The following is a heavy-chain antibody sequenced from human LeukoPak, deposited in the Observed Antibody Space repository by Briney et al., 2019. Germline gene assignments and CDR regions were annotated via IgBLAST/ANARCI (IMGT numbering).Heavy chain of an antibody. D-gene: IGHD5-18*01. V-gene: IGHV4-61*01. Sequence: PSETLSLTCTVSGGSVSSGSYYWSWIRQPPGKGLEWIGYIYYSGSTNYNPSLKSRVTISVDTSKNQFSLKLSSVTAADTAVYYCALQQGVSGYSYGTIGYWGQGTLVTVSS. J-gene: IGHJ4*02. CDR1: GGSVSSGSYY. CDR3: ALQQGVSGYSYGTIGY. CDR2: IYYSGST.